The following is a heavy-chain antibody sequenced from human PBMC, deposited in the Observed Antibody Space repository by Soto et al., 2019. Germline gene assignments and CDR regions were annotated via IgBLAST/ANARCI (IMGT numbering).Heavy chain of an antibody. CDR1: GFSLTTSGVG. J-gene: IGHJ4*02. CDR3: ARILTATGGHFDS. V-gene: IGHV2-5*02. CDR2: TFWDDDK. Sequence: SGPTLVNPTQTLTLTCSFSGFSLTTSGVGVGWVRQSPEKALEWLALTFWDDDKRYSPSLRSRLTIAKDTSKNQVVLTLTNVEPVDTATYYCARILTATGGHFDSWGQGALVTVSS. D-gene: IGHD2-8*02.